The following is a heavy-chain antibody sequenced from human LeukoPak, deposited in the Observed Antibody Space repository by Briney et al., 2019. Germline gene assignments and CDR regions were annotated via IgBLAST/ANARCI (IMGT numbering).Heavy chain of an antibody. D-gene: IGHD5-18*01. CDR1: GYTFTGNY. CDR3: ARGDNAREWIQQENAFDI. V-gene: IGHV1-2*02. CDR2: INPNSGGT. Sequence: GASVKVSCKASGYTFTGNYMHWVRQAPGQGLEWMGWINPNSGGTNYAQKFQGRVTMTRDTSISTAYMELSRLRSDDTAVYYCARGDNAREWIQQENAFDIWGQGTMVTVSS. J-gene: IGHJ3*02.